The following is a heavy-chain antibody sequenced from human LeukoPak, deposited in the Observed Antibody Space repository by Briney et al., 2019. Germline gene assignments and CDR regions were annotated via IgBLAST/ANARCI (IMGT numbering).Heavy chain of an antibody. Sequence: ASVKVSCKASGYTFTGYYMHWVRQAPGQGLEWMGWISAYNGNTNYAQKLQGRVTMTTDTSTSTAYMELRSLRSDDTAVYYCARDGYYDSSGFDYWGQGTLVTVSS. CDR3: ARDGYYDSSGFDY. CDR1: GYTFTGYY. D-gene: IGHD3-22*01. CDR2: ISAYNGNT. J-gene: IGHJ4*02. V-gene: IGHV1-18*04.